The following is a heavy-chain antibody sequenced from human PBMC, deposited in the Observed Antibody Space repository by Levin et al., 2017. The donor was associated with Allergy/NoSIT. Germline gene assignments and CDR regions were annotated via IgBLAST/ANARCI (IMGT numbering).Heavy chain of an antibody. CDR1: GFSVSSYW. Sequence: GESLKISCAASGFSVSSYWMHWVRQAPGKGLAWVSRINEDGSTINYADSVEGRFTISRDTAKNTLYLQMNSLRVEDTAVYYCTRDTFGVDDYWGQGPLVTVSS. CDR3: TRDTFGVDDY. V-gene: IGHV3-74*01. D-gene: IGHD3-3*01. J-gene: IGHJ4*02. CDR2: INEDGSTI.